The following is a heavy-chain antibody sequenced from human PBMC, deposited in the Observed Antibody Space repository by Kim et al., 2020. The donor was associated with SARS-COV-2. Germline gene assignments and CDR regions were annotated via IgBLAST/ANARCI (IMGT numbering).Heavy chain of an antibody. Sequence: GGSLRLSCTASGFPFGDYAMSWVRQAPGKGLEWVGFIRANAYGGATEYAASVKGRFTISRDDSKNILYLQMNSLKTEDTAVYYCTRDRGDYIWGSPPRAFDIWGQGTMVTVSS. J-gene: IGHJ3*02. D-gene: IGHD3-16*01. V-gene: IGHV3-49*04. CDR3: TRDRGDYIWGSPPRAFDI. CDR2: IRANAYGGAT. CDR1: GFPFGDYA.